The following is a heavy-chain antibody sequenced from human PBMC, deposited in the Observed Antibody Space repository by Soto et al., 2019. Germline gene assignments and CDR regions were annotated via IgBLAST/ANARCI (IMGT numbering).Heavy chain of an antibody. CDR1: GFSLSTGGVG. CDR3: THSRCGGDCLQSYSSHYYYGMDV. Sequence: QITLMESGPTLVKPTQTLTLTCTFSGFSLSTGGVGVGWIRQPPGKALEWLALIYWDDDKRYSPSLRSRLTITKDPSKSQXXLXMXXMDPVDTATYYCTHSRCGGDCLQSYSSHYYYGMDVWGQGTTVTVSS. J-gene: IGHJ6*02. D-gene: IGHD2-21*02. V-gene: IGHV2-5*02. CDR2: IYWDDDK.